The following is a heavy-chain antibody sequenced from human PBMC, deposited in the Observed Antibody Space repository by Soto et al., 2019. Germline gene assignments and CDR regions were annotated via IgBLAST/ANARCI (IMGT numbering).Heavy chain of an antibody. V-gene: IGHV3-33*01. CDR1: GFSFSTYG. D-gene: IGHD3-16*01. Sequence: QVQLVESGGGVVQPGRSLRLSCAASGFSFSTYGMHWVRQAPGKGLEWVTVLWYDGSRTYYADSVKGRFTISRATSQNMLYLQMSSLRDEDTAVDYCARGRRAAVSTLPCLDSWGQGTLVTVSS. CDR2: LWYDGSRT. J-gene: IGHJ4*02. CDR3: ARGRRAAVSTLPCLDS.